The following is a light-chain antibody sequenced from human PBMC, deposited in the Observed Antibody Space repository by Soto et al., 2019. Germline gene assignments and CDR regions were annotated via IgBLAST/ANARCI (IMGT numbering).Light chain of an antibody. Sequence: DIQRTQSPSTLSASVGDRVTSTCRASQSISSWLAWYQQKPGKAPKLLIYKASSLESGVPSRFSGSGSGTEFTLTISSLQPDDFATYYCQQYNSYSTFGQGTKVDIK. CDR2: KAS. V-gene: IGKV1-5*03. CDR3: QQYNSYST. CDR1: QSISSW. J-gene: IGKJ1*01.